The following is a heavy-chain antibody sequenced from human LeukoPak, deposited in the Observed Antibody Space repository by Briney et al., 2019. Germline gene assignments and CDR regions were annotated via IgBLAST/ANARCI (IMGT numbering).Heavy chain of an antibody. D-gene: IGHD3-16*02. CDR1: GFTFSSYA. CDR2: ISCNGGST. CDR3: VKDRVSLGITFGGVIVTNFDY. J-gene: IGHJ4*02. Sequence: PGGSLRLSCSASGFTFSSYAMHWARQATGKGLEYVSAISCNGGSTYYADSVKGRFTISRDNSKNTLYLQMSSLRAEDTAVYYCVKDRVSLGITFGGVIVTNFDYWGQGTLVTVSS. V-gene: IGHV3-64D*06.